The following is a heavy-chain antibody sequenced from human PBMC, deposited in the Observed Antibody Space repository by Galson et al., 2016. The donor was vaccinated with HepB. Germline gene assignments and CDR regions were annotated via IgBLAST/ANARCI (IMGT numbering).Heavy chain of an antibody. J-gene: IGHJ4*02. D-gene: IGHD4-23*01. CDR2: ISGRSTYI. V-gene: IGHV3-21*06. CDR3: ARDYGGNSGYFDS. Sequence: SLRLSCAASGFTFSNYNMNWVRQPPGAGLEWVSSISGRSTYIHYADSVKGRFSISRDNAKGSLYLQMDSLRADDTAVYYCARDYGGNSGYFDSWGQGTLVTVSS. CDR1: GFTFSNYN.